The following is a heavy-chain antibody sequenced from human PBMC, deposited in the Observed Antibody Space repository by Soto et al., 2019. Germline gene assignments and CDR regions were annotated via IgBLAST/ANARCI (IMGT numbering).Heavy chain of an antibody. D-gene: IGHD3-16*02. CDR2: LNAGNSNR. Sequence: QVQLVQSGAEVKKPGASVKVSCKASGYTFTNNAIHWVRQAPGQRLEWLGWLNAGNSNREYSQKFQGRIIMTKDTSASTAYMELSSLRSEDTAVYYCARGSDFVWGSYRSDAFDIWGQGTMVTVSS. CDR1: GYTFTNNA. V-gene: IGHV1-3*01. J-gene: IGHJ3*02. CDR3: ARGSDFVWGSYRSDAFDI.